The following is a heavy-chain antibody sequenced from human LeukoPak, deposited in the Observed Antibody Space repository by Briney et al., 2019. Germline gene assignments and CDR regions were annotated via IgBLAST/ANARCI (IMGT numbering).Heavy chain of an antibody. V-gene: IGHV7-4-1*02. D-gene: IGHD6-13*01. CDR1: GYTFTSYD. CDR2: INTNTGNP. CDR3: AKGIAAAGTDFDY. J-gene: IGHJ4*02. Sequence: EASVKVSCKASGYTFTSYDINWVRQATGQGLEWMGWINTNTGNPTYAQGFTGRFVFSLDTSVSTAYLQISSLKAEDTAVYYCAKGIAAAGTDFDYWGQGTLVTVSS.